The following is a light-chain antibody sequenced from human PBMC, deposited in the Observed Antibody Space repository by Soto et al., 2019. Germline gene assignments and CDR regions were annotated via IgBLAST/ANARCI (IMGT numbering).Light chain of an antibody. CDR3: AAWDDSLNGLV. J-gene: IGLJ1*01. Sequence: QSVLTQPPSASGTPGQRVPISCSGSSSNIGSNTVNWYQQLPGTAPKLLIYNNNHRPSGVPDRFSGSKSGTSASLAISGLQSEDEADYYCAAWDDSLNGLVFGTGTKVTVL. CDR2: NNN. CDR1: SSNIGSNT. V-gene: IGLV1-44*01.